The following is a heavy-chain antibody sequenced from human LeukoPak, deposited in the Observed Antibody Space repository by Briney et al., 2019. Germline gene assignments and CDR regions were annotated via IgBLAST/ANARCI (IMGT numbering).Heavy chain of an antibody. Sequence: GGSLRLSCAASGFTFSSYAMHWVRQAPGKGLEWVTAISYEYYADSVKGRFTISRDNSKNTLYVQMNSLRAEDTAVYYCAKEGYSRGYYSYYYMDVWGKGTTVTVSS. CDR1: GFTFSSYA. V-gene: IGHV3-30*04. CDR3: AKEGYSRGYYSYYYMDV. J-gene: IGHJ6*03. CDR2: ISYE. D-gene: IGHD6-13*01.